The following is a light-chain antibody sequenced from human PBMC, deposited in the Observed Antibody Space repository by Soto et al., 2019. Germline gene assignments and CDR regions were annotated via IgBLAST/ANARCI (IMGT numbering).Light chain of an antibody. CDR1: QTINNW. V-gene: IGKV1-5*01. CDR2: HAS. Sequence: DIQMTQSPSTLSASLGDRVTITCRASQTINNWLAWYQQKPGKAPNLLIYHASNLETGVPSRFSGSAFGTEFPLTISSLQPDDVATYYCQHYNRYPWTFGQGTKVEIK. CDR3: QHYNRYPWT. J-gene: IGKJ1*01.